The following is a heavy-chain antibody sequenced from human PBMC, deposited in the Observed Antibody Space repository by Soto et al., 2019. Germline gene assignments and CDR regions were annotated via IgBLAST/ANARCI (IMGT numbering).Heavy chain of an antibody. CDR2: LSSDDKT. D-gene: IGHD3-3*01. V-gene: IGHV3-66*01. CDR3: ARDIFGGSYDFWH. J-gene: IGHJ4*02. Sequence: EVRLVESGGGLVQPGGSLRLSCAASGFIVSGIFMTWVRQVPGKGPEWVSTLSSDDKTYYADSVRGRFTISSDSSKNTLFRQMNTLRAEDTAVYHCARDIFGGSYDFWHGGQGTLVTVSS. CDR1: GFIVSGIF.